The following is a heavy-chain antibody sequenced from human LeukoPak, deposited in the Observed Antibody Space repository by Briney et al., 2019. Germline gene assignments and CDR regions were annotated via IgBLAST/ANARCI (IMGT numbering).Heavy chain of an antibody. D-gene: IGHD6-19*01. Sequence: PGGSLRLSCAASGFTFINYVMTWVRQVPGKGLEWVSGISGSGDAYYAESVKGRFTISRDNSKNTLYLQMSSLRAEDTAVYYCAKASPLFQQWPQSYFDYWGQGTLVTVSS. CDR2: ISGSGDA. CDR3: AKASPLFQQWPQSYFDY. J-gene: IGHJ4*02. V-gene: IGHV3-23*01. CDR1: GFTFINYV.